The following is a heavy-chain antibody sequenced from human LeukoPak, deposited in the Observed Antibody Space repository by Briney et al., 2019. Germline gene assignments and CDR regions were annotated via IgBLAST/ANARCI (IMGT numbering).Heavy chain of an antibody. V-gene: IGHV1-2*02. Sequence: ASVKVSCKASGYTFTGYYMHWVRQAPGQGLEWMGWINPNSGGTNYAQKFQGRVTMTRDTSISTAYMELSRLRSDDTAVYYCARDVGEYCSSTNCYASHYWGQGTLVTVSS. CDR2: INPNSGGT. D-gene: IGHD2-2*01. J-gene: IGHJ4*02. CDR3: ARDVGEYCSSTNCYASHY. CDR1: GYTFTGYY.